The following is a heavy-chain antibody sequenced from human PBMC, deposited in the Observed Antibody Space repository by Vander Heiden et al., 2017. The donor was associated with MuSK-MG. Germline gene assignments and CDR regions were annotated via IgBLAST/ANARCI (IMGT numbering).Heavy chain of an antibody. J-gene: IGHJ6*02. CDR2: MNPNSGNT. CDR3: ARGRVAVAGAFYYYYGMDV. CDR1: GYTFTSYD. V-gene: IGHV1-8*01. Sequence: QVQLVQSVADVKKPGASVKVSCKASGYTFTSYDINWVRQATGQGLEWMGWMNPNSGNTGYAQKFQGRVTMTRNTSISTAYMELSSLRSEDTAVFYCARGRVAVAGAFYYYYGMDVWGQGTTVTVSS. D-gene: IGHD6-19*01.